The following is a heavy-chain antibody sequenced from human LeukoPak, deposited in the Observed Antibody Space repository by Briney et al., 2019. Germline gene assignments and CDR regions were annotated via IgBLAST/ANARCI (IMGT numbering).Heavy chain of an antibody. D-gene: IGHD6-13*01. Sequence: SGGSLRLSCAASGFSFRSYAMSWVRQAPGKGLEWVSGISYGVSTYYADSVKGRFTISRDNSKKTLYLQMNSLRAEDTAVYYCAKRKGPSIVAADLDYWGQGTLVTVSS. J-gene: IGHJ4*02. CDR2: ISYGVST. CDR3: AKRKGPSIVAADLDY. V-gene: IGHV3-23*01. CDR1: GFSFRSYA.